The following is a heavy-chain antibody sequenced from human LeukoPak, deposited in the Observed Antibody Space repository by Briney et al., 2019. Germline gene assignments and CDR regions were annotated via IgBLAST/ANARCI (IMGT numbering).Heavy chain of an antibody. D-gene: IGHD1-26*01. CDR3: AATARIVGAPPNYYYYYYGMDV. Sequence: GGSLRLSCATSGFTFDDYAMHWVRQAPGKGLEWVSGISWNSGSMGYADSVKGRFTISRDNAKNSLYLQMNSLRAEDTAVYYCAATARIVGAPPNYYYYYYGMDVWGQGTTVTVSS. V-gene: IGHV3-9*01. J-gene: IGHJ6*02. CDR2: ISWNSGSM. CDR1: GFTFDDYA.